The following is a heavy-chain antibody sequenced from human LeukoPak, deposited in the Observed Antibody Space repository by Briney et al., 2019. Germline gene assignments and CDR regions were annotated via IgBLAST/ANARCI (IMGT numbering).Heavy chain of an antibody. Sequence: GASVKVACKASGYTLTGYYMHWVRQAPGQGLEWMGRISPNTGGTKYAQKFQGRVTLTRDTSISPAYLDLSNLTSDDTAVYYCARGSVLGAKWGQGTLVTVSS. V-gene: IGHV1-2*06. J-gene: IGHJ4*02. D-gene: IGHD1-26*01. CDR2: ISPNTGGT. CDR3: ARGSVLGAK. CDR1: GYTLTGYY.